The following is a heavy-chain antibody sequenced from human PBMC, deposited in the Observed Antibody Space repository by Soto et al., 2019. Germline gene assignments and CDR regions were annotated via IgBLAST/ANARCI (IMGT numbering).Heavy chain of an antibody. CDR2: VNPSGGHT. CDR1: GDTFTNYY. D-gene: IGHD2-21*02. V-gene: IGHV1-46*01. CDR3: ARGGHVVVVTAASDY. Sequence: QVQLMQSGAEVKKPGASVKVSCKASGDTFTNYYIHWVRQAPGQGLEWMGTVNPSGGHTTYAQHFLGRVTMTRDTPTSTLYMELTSLTSDDTAVYYCARGGHVVVVTAASDYWGQGTLVTVSS. J-gene: IGHJ4*02.